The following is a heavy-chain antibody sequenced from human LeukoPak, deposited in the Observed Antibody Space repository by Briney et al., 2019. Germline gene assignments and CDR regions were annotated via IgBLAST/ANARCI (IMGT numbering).Heavy chain of an antibody. V-gene: IGHV4-34*01. Sequence: SETLSLTCAVYGGSFSGYYWSWIRQPPGKGLEWIGEINHSGSTNYNPSLKSRVTISVDTSKNQFSLKLSSVTAADTAVYYCARRRILTGYYNYYFDYWGQGTLVTVSS. CDR3: ARRRILTGYYNYYFDY. J-gene: IGHJ4*02. D-gene: IGHD3-9*01. CDR1: GGSFSGYY. CDR2: INHSGST.